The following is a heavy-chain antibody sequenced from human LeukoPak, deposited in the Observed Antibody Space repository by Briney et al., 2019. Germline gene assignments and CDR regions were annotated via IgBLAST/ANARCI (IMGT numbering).Heavy chain of an antibody. Sequence: GGSLRLSCAASGFTFSSYSMNWVRQAPGKGLEWVSYISSGGSTIYYADSVKGRFTISRDNAKNSLYLQMNSLRAEDTAVYYCARMGSHSGSYFWGQGTLVTVSS. CDR3: ARMGSHSGSYF. CDR1: GFTFSSYS. D-gene: IGHD1-26*01. J-gene: IGHJ4*02. CDR2: ISSGGSTI. V-gene: IGHV3-48*01.